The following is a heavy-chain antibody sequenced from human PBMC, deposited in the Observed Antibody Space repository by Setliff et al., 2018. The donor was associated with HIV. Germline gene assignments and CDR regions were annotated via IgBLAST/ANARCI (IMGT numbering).Heavy chain of an antibody. J-gene: IGHJ5*02. V-gene: IGHV3-7*03. CDR1: GFTFSNYW. CDR3: ANLWEVGA. Sequence: TGESLKISCAASGFTFSNYWMDWVRQAPGKGLEWVATIKQDGGEIYYVDSVKGRFTISRDNARTSLYLEMSSLRAEDTAVYLCANLWEVGAWGQGTLVTVSS. D-gene: IGHD1-26*01. CDR2: IKQDGGEI.